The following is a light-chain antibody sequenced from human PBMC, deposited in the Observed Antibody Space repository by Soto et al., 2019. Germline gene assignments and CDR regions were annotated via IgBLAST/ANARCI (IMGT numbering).Light chain of an antibody. Sequence: EIVLTQSPATLSLSPGEKATISCRTSQSFRSYLAWYQQKPGQAPRLLIYDASNSATGIPARFSGSGSGTDFTLTISSLEPGDFAVYYCQQRINWPLTFGGGTKVDIK. CDR1: QSFRSY. V-gene: IGKV3-11*01. CDR2: DAS. CDR3: QQRINWPLT. J-gene: IGKJ4*01.